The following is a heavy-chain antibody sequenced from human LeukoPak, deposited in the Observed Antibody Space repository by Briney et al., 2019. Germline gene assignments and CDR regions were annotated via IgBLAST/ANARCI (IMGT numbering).Heavy chain of an antibody. CDR2: IYYSGST. CDR1: GGSISSYY. Sequence: SETLSLTCTVSGGSISSYYWSWIRQPLGKGLEWIGYIYYSGSTNYNPSLKSRVTISVDTSKNQFSLKLSSMTAADTAVYYCARAAVRGVSNWFDPWGQGTLVTVSS. V-gene: IGHV4-59*01. J-gene: IGHJ5*02. D-gene: IGHD3-10*01. CDR3: ARAAVRGVSNWFDP.